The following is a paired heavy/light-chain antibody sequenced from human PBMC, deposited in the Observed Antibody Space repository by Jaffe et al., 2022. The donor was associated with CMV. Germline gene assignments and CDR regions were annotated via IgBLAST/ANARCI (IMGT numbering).Heavy chain of an antibody. J-gene: IGHJ6*02. V-gene: IGHV3-11*01. CDR2: ISASGATI. CDR3: ARRMRHCGSTSCYSDLDV. CDR1: GFTFGDHY. Sequence: QVQLVESGGGLVKPGGPLRLSCAASGFTFGDHYMSWIRQAPGKGLEWVSYISASGATIYYADSVKGRFTLSRDNANNSLYLQMNSLRAEDTAMYYCARRMRHCGSTSCYSDLDVWGQGTTVTVSS. D-gene: IGHD2-2*01.
Light chain of an antibody. V-gene: IGLV1-51*01. CDR1: SSNIGNNY. CDR2: DNN. J-gene: IGLJ2*01. Sequence: HSVLTQPPSVSAAPGQMVTISCSGSSSNIGNNYVSWYQHLPGTAPKLLIYDNNKRPSGIPDRFSGSKSGTSATLGITGLQTGDEADYYCGTWDSSLSAVVFGGGTKVTAL. CDR3: GTWDSSLSAVV.